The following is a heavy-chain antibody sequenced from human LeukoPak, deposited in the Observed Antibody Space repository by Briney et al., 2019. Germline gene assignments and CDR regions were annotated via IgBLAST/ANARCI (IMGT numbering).Heavy chain of an antibody. V-gene: IGHV4-34*01. CDR3: ARCPRYFDWLLQEPFDY. CDR2: INHSGST. J-gene: IGHJ4*02. D-gene: IGHD3-9*01. Sequence: SETLSLTCAVYGGSFSGYYWSWIRQPPGKGLEWIGEINHSGSTNYNPSLKSRVTISVDTSKNQFSLKLSSVTAADTAVYYCARCPRYFDWLLQEPFDYWGQGTLVTVSS. CDR1: GGSFSGYY.